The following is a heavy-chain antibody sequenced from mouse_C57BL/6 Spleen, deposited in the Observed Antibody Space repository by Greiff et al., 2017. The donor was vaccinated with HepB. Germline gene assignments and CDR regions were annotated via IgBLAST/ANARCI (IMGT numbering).Heavy chain of an antibody. CDR3: ARGDSSGYGAY. D-gene: IGHD3-2*02. J-gene: IGHJ3*01. Sequence: QVQLKQPGAELVKPGASVKLSCKASGYTFTSYWMHWVKQRPGQGLEWIGMIHPNSGSTNYNEKFKSKATLTVDKSSSTAYMQLSSLTYEDSAVYYCARGDSSGYGAYWGQGTLVTVSA. CDR1: GYTFTSYW. V-gene: IGHV1-64*01. CDR2: IHPNSGST.